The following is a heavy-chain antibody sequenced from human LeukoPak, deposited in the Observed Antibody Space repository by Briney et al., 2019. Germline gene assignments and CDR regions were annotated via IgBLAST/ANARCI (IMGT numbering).Heavy chain of an antibody. V-gene: IGHV1-18*01. CDR1: GYTFTSYG. J-gene: IGHJ4*02. CDR3: ARDGLRLGELSPTPDY. D-gene: IGHD3-16*02. CDR2: ISAYNGNT. Sequence: ASVKVSCKASGYTFTSYGISWVRQAPGQGLEWMGWISAYNGNTNYAQKLQGRVTMTTDTSTSTAYMELRSLRSDDTAVYYCARDGLRLGELSPTPDYWGQGTLVTVPS.